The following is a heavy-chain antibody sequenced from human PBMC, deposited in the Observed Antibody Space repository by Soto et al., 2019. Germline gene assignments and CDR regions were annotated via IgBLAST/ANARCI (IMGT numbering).Heavy chain of an antibody. CDR1: GFTFSSYS. V-gene: IGHV3-21*01. J-gene: IGHJ5*02. D-gene: IGHD2-15*01. Sequence: EVQLVESGGGLVKPGGSLRLSCAASGFTFSSYSMNWVRQAPGKGLEWVSSISGSSSYIYYADSVKGRFTISRDNAKNSLYLQMNSVRAEDTAVYYCARARGCSGGSCYINWFDPWGQGTLVTVSS. CDR3: ARARGCSGGSCYINWFDP. CDR2: ISGSSSYI.